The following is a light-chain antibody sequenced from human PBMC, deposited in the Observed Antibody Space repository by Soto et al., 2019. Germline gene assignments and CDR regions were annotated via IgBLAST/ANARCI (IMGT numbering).Light chain of an antibody. CDR1: SSNSGSNY. CDR2: RNN. V-gene: IGLV1-47*01. J-gene: IGLJ2*01. CDR3: AAWDDSLSAVV. Sequence: QSVLTQPPSASGTPGQRVTISCSGSSSNSGSNYVYWYQQLPGTAPKLLFYRNNQRPSGVPARFSGSKSGTSASLAMSGLRSEDEADYYCAAWDDSLSAVVVGGGTAPTVL.